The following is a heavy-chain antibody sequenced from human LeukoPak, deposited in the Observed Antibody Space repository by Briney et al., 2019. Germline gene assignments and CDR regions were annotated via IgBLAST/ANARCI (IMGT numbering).Heavy chain of an antibody. V-gene: IGHV4-59*01. Sequence: SETLSLTXTVSGGSISSYYWSWIRQAPGKGLEWIGYIYYSGSTNYNPSLKSRVTISVDTSKNQFSLKLSSVTDADTAVYYCATKGPSDAFDIWGQGTMVTVSS. CDR2: IYYSGST. J-gene: IGHJ3*02. CDR3: ATKGPSDAFDI. CDR1: GGSISSYY.